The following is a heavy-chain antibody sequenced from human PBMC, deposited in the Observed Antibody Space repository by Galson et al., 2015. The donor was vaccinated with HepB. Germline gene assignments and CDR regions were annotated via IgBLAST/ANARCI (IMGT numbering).Heavy chain of an antibody. V-gene: IGHV3-15*01. CDR3: TTDVYYSTYWSWLDP. J-gene: IGHJ5*02. CDR2: IKSKTDGETT. D-gene: IGHD2-8*02. Sequence: SLRLSCAASGFPFNNAWMTWVRQAPGKGLEWVGRIKSKTDGETTDYAAPVKGRFTISRDDSKNRLYLQMNSLKTEDTAVYYCTTDVYYSTYWSWLDPWGQGTLATVSS. CDR1: GFPFNNAW.